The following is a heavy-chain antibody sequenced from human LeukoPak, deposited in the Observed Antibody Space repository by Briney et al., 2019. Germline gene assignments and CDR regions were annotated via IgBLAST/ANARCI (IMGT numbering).Heavy chain of an antibody. V-gene: IGHV3-74*01. J-gene: IGHJ4*02. Sequence: GGSLRLSCAASGFTFSNYWMHWVRQAPGKGLVYASRINSDGSSANYADSVKGRFTISRDNAKNSLYLQMNSLRAEDTAVYYCARDLDWIFDYWGQGTLVTVSS. CDR1: GFTFSNYW. CDR3: ARDLDWIFDY. D-gene: IGHD3/OR15-3a*01. CDR2: INSDGSSA.